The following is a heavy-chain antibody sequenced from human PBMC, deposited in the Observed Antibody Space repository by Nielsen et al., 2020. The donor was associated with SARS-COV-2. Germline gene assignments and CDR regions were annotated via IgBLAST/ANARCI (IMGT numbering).Heavy chain of an antibody. J-gene: IGHJ4*02. D-gene: IGHD3-16*02. CDR2: INHSGGST. V-gene: IGHV3-23*01. CDR1: GFTFSRYA. Sequence: GGSLRLSCAASGFTFSRYAMSWVRQAPGKGLERVSVINHSGGSTSYADSVKGRFTISRDNSKNTLYLQMNSLRAEDTAVYYCAKFMANYVWGSYRPTPFDYWGQGTLVTVSS. CDR3: AKFMANYVWGSYRPTPFDY.